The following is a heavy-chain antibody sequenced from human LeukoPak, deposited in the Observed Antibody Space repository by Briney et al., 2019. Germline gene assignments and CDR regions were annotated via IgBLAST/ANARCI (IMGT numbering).Heavy chain of an antibody. V-gene: IGHV1-46*01. CDR2: INPSGGST. CDR3: AREGTYYDILTGYYSPLFDY. Sequence: GASVKVSCKASGYTFTSYYMHWVRQAPGQGLEWMGIINPSGGSTSYAQKFQGRVTMTRDMSTSTVYMELSSLRSEDTAVYYCAREGTYYDILTGYYSPLFDYWGQGTLVTVSS. CDR1: GYTFTSYY. D-gene: IGHD3-9*01. J-gene: IGHJ4*02.